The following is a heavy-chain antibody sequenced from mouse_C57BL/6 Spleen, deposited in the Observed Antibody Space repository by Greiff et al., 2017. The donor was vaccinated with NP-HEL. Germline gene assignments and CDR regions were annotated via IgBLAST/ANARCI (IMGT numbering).Heavy chain of an antibody. J-gene: IGHJ2*01. CDR1: GYAFSSSW. V-gene: IGHV1-82*01. CDR3: ARDYSNIFDY. CDR2: IYPGDGDT. D-gene: IGHD2-5*01. Sequence: VQLQQSGPELVKPGASVKISCKASGYAFSSSWMNWVKQRPGKGLEWIGRIYPGDGDTNYNGKFKGKATLTADKSSSTAYMQLSSLTSEDSAVYFCARDYSNIFDYWGQSTTLTVSS.